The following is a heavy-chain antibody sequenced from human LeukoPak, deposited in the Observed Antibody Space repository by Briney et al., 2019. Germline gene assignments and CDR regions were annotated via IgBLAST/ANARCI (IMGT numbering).Heavy chain of an antibody. Sequence: PSETLSLTCAVYGGSFSEYYWHWIRQPPGKGLEWIGEINHSGSTNYNPSLKSRVTISVDTSKNQFSLKLSSVTAADTAVYYCARRSYDFWSGYPPGYYMDVWGKGTTVTVSS. D-gene: IGHD3-3*01. CDR3: ARRSYDFWSGYPPGYYMDV. V-gene: IGHV4-34*01. CDR1: GGSFSEYY. J-gene: IGHJ6*03. CDR2: INHSGST.